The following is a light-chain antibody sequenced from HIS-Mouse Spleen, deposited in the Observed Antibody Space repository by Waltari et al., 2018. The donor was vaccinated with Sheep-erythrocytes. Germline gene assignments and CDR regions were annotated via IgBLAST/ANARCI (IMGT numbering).Light chain of an antibody. CDR1: SSYVGGYTY. V-gene: IGLV2-8*01. Sequence: QSALTQPPSASGSPGQSVTISCTGTSSYVGGYTYVSWYQQHPGKAPTLMIYEVSKRPSGVPDRFSGSKSGNTASLTVSGLQAEDEADYYCSSYAGSNNWVFGGGTKLTVL. CDR3: SSYAGSNNWV. CDR2: EVS. J-gene: IGLJ3*02.